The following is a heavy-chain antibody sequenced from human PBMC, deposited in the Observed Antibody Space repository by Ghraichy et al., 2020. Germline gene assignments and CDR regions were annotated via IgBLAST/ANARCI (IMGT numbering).Heavy chain of an antibody. J-gene: IGHJ4*02. D-gene: IGHD5-24*01. CDR3: ARAADGYQ. CDR2: IRQDGSSK. Sequence: GGSLRLSCSASGFNFSSNWMSWVRQAPGKGLEWVANIRQDGSSKYYVDSARGQFTISRDNAKSSLYLQINSLRADDTGVYYCARAADGYQWGRGTLVTVTS. CDR1: GFNFSSNW. V-gene: IGHV3-7*04.